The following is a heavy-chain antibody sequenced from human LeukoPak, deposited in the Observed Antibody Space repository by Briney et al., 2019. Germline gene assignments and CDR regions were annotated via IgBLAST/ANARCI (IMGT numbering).Heavy chain of an antibody. D-gene: IGHD3-3*01. Sequence: ASVKVSCKASGYTFTSYGISWVRQASGQGLEWMGWISAYNGNTNYAQKLQGRVTMTTDTSTSTAYMELRSLRSDDTAVYYCARSRSYYDFWSGYPTSGEDWFDPWGQGTLVTVSS. J-gene: IGHJ5*02. V-gene: IGHV1-18*01. CDR2: ISAYNGNT. CDR1: GYTFTSYG. CDR3: ARSRSYYDFWSGYPTSGEDWFDP.